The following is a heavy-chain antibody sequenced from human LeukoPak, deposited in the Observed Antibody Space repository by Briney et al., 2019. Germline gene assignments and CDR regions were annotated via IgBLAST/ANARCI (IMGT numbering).Heavy chain of an antibody. Sequence: GGTLRLSCAASGFTFSSYWMHWVRQAPGKGLVWVSRINGDGSSTSYADSVKGRFTISRDNAKNTLYLQMNSLRAEDTAVYYCARGYSSSYRIDYWGQGTLVTVSS. J-gene: IGHJ4*02. CDR2: INGDGSST. CDR3: ARGYSSSYRIDY. D-gene: IGHD6-6*01. V-gene: IGHV3-74*01. CDR1: GFTFSSYW.